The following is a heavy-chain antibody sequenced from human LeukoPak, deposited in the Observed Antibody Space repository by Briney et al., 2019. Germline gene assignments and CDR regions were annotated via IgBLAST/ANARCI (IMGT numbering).Heavy chain of an antibody. V-gene: IGHV3-33*06. CDR1: GFTFSSYA. CDR2: IWYDGSSK. CDR3: AKRRDGMDV. Sequence: PGGSLRLSCAASGFTFSSYAMHWVRQAPGKGLQWVAVIWYDGSSKYYADSVKGRFTISRDNSKNTLYLQMNSLRAEDTAVYYCAKRRDGMDVWGQGTTVTVSS. J-gene: IGHJ6*02.